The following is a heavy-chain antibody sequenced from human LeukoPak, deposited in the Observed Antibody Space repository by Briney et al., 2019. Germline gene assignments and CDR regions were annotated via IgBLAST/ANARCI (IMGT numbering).Heavy chain of an antibody. Sequence: ASVKVSCKASGYTFTGYYMHWVRQAPGQGLEWMGWINPNSGGTNYAQKFQGRVTMTRDTSISTAYMELRSLRSDDTAVYYCARGLGMVRGVEADYWGQGTLVTVSS. J-gene: IGHJ4*02. CDR1: GYTFTGYY. CDR3: ARGLGMVRGVEADY. CDR2: INPNSGGT. V-gene: IGHV1-2*02. D-gene: IGHD3-10*01.